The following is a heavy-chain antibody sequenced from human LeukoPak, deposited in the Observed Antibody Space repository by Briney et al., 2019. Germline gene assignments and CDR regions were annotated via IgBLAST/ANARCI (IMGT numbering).Heavy chain of an antibody. CDR1: GGSFSGYY. D-gene: IGHD3-16*02. CDR2: INHSGST. J-gene: IGHJ4*02. Sequence: SETLSLTCAVSGGSFSGYYWSWIRQPPGKGLEWIGEINHSGSTNYNPSLKSRVTISVDTSKNQFSLKLSSVTAADAAVYYCARGRNYDYIWGSYRRYAASFDYWGQGTLVTVSS. V-gene: IGHV4-34*01. CDR3: ARGRNYDYIWGSYRRYAASFDY.